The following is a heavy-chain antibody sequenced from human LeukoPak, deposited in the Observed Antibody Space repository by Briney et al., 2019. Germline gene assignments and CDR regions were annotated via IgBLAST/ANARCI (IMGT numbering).Heavy chain of an antibody. CDR3: ATLPLYYYGSGSYQHDY. D-gene: IGHD3-10*01. J-gene: IGHJ4*02. CDR1: GGSISSYY. CDR2: IYYSGGT. Sequence: SETLSLTCTVSGGSISSYYWSWIRQPPGKGLEWIGEIYYSGGTNYNPSLKSRVTISVDTSKNQFSLQLSSVTAADTAVYYCATLPLYYYGSGSYQHDYWGQGTLVTVSS. V-gene: IGHV4-59*01.